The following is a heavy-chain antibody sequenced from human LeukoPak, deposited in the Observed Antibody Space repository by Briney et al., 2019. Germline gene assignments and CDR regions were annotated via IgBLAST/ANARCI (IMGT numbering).Heavy chain of an antibody. CDR3: ATSIVVVVAAHYAFDI. CDR2: FYPEDGET. Sequence: ASVKVSCTVSGYTLTELSMPWVRQAPGKGLEWMGGFYPEDGETIHAQKFQGRVNMTEDTSTDTAYMELSSLRSEDTAVYYCATSIVVVVAAHYAFDIWGQGTMVTVSS. D-gene: IGHD2-15*01. J-gene: IGHJ3*02. CDR1: GYTLTELS. V-gene: IGHV1-24*01.